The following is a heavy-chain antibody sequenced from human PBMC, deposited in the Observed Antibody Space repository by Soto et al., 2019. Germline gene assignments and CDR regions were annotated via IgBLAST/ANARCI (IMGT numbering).Heavy chain of an antibody. J-gene: IGHJ4*02. CDR1: GGSISSGGYY. Sequence: SETLSLTCTVSGGSISSGGYYWSWIRQHPGKGLEWIGYIYYSGSTYYNPSLKSRVTISVDTSKNQFSLKLSSVTAADTAVYYCASTLIDYYDSRFLDYWGQGTLVTVSS. CDR3: ASTLIDYYDSRFLDY. D-gene: IGHD3-22*01. V-gene: IGHV4-31*03. CDR2: IYYSGST.